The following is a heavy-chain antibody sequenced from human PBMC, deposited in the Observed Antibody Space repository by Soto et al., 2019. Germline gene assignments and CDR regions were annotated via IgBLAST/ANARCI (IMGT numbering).Heavy chain of an antibody. J-gene: IGHJ5*02. CDR2: IIPIFGTA. CDR1: GGTFSSYA. CDR3: ARGGEQWLVQDWFDP. V-gene: IGHV1-69*12. D-gene: IGHD6-19*01. Sequence: QVQLVQSGAEVKKPGSSVKVSCKASGGTFSSYAISWVRQAPGQGLEWMGGIIPIFGTANYAQKFQGRVTITADESTSTVYMELSSLRSDDTAVYYCARGGEQWLVQDWFDPWGQGTLVTVSS.